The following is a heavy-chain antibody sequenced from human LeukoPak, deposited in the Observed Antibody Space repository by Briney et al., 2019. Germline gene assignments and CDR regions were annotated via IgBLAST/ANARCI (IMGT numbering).Heavy chain of an antibody. D-gene: IGHD7-27*01. J-gene: IGHJ4*02. CDR1: GFAFSDYA. CDR3: VKETGHNWGYFEF. V-gene: IGHV3-23*01. Sequence: GGSLRLSCATSGFAFSDYAMTWVRQAPGKGLAWVSVITNNGGGTYYADSVKGRFTISRDNSKDTLYLQMNNLRAVDTAVFYCVKETGHNWGYFEFWGQGTLVTVSS. CDR2: ITNNGGGT.